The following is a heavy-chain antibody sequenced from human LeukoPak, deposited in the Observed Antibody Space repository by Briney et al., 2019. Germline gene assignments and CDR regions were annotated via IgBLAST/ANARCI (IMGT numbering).Heavy chain of an antibody. CDR1: GFIFSSYA. D-gene: IGHD4-17*01. V-gene: IGHV3-23*01. CDR3: AKVGYGDHRDLSY. J-gene: IGHJ4*02. CDR2: INGIGDTT. Sequence: PGGSLRLSCAASGFIFSSYAMSWVRQAPGKGLEWVSSINGIGDTTYYVDSVKGRFTISRDNSKNTLYLQMNSLRAEDTAVYYCAKVGYGDHRDLSYWGQGTLVTVSS.